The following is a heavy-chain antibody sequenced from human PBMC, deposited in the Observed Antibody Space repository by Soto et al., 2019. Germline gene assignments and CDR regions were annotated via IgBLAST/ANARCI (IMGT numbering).Heavy chain of an antibody. CDR1: GFIFGDYF. Sequence: QVQLVESGGGVVQPGRSLRLSCTASGFIFGDYFMHWVRQAPGKGLEWVAAISYDGGSKYYADSVKGRFTISRDNSKNTVELQMNSLRAEDTAVYYCARDTPQKEFDYWGQGTLVSVSA. V-gene: IGHV3-30-3*01. CDR2: ISYDGGSK. CDR3: ARDTPQKEFDY. J-gene: IGHJ4*02.